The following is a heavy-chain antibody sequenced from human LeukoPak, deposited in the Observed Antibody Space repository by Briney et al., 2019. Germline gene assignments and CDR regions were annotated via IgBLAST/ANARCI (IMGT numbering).Heavy chain of an antibody. CDR1: GDSISTYH. J-gene: IGHJ4*02. D-gene: IGHD5-18*01. Sequence: SETLSLTCNVSGDSISTYHWNWIRKPPGRGLEWIGYMQSTGNSNYDPSLKSRVSMSVDTSKNRIVLNLSSVTAADTAVYYCARDKRHSYGRYFDHWGQGLLVTVSS. CDR3: ARDKRHSYGRYFDH. V-gene: IGHV4-59*01. CDR2: MQSTGNS.